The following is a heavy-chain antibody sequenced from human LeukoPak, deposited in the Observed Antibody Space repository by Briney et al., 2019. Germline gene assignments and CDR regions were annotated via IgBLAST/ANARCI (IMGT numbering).Heavy chain of an antibody. CDR1: GLIVSNNY. J-gene: IGHJ4*02. Sequence: GGSLRLSCAASGLIVSNNYTFWVRHAPGQGLEWVSAIYSDGRTYYADTLRGRFTISRDISKSTLYLQMSSLRAEDTAVYFCSRVGYTYKTRALWGQGTLVTVSS. V-gene: IGHV3-66*01. CDR2: IYSDGRT. D-gene: IGHD5-18*01. CDR3: SRVGYTYKTRAL.